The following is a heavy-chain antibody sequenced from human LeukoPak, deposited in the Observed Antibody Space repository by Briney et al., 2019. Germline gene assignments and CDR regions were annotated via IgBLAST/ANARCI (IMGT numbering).Heavy chain of an antibody. Sequence: GGSLRLSCAASGFTFSSYGMHWVRQAPGKGLEWVSVIWYDGSNKYYADSVKGRFTISRDNSKNTLYLQMNSLRAEDTAVYYCAKTGYCSSASCYYYYYYVDVWGKGTTVTVSS. J-gene: IGHJ6*03. D-gene: IGHD2-2*01. CDR2: IWYDGSNK. CDR3: AKTGYCSSASCYYYYYYVDV. CDR1: GFTFSSYG. V-gene: IGHV3-33*06.